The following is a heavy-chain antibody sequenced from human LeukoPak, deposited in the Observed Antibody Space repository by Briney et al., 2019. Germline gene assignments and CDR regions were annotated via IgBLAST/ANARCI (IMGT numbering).Heavy chain of an antibody. D-gene: IGHD3-9*01. Sequence: GGSLRLSCAASGFTFSDHYMDWVRQAPGKGLEWVGRTRNKANSYTTEYAASVKDRFTISRDDSKNSLYLQMNSLKTEDTAVYYCAKTTPYYDILTGYYNVMGFSNWGQGTLVTVSS. CDR1: GFTFSDHY. CDR3: AKTTPYYDILTGYYNVMGFSN. J-gene: IGHJ4*02. CDR2: TRNKANSYTT. V-gene: IGHV3-72*01.